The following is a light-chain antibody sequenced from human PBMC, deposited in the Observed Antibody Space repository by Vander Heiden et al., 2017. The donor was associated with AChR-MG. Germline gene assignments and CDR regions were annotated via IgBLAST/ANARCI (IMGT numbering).Light chain of an antibody. CDR1: NSDVGGYNS. J-gene: IGLJ1*01. Sequence: QSALTQPAYVSGSPGQSITISCTGTNSDVGGYNSVSWYQQHPGKAPKLMIYEVSNRPSGVSNRFSGSKSGNTASLTISGLQAEDEADYYCSSYTSSSTSYVFGTGTKVTVL. CDR2: EVS. CDR3: SSYTSSSTSYV. V-gene: IGLV2-14*01.